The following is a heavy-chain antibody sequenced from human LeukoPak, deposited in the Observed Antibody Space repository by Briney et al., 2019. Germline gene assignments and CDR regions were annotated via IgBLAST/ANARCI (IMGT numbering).Heavy chain of an antibody. J-gene: IGHJ4*02. CDR2: ISSSGSTI. V-gene: IGHV3-11*04. D-gene: IGHD3-22*01. CDR3: ARDSYYYDSSGYFGY. Sequence: PGGSLRLSCAASGFTFSDYYMSWIRQAPGKGLEWVSYISSSGSTIYYADSVKGRFTISRDNAKNSLYLQMNSLRAEDTAVYYCARDSYYYDSSGYFGYWGQGTLVTVSS. CDR1: GFTFSDYY.